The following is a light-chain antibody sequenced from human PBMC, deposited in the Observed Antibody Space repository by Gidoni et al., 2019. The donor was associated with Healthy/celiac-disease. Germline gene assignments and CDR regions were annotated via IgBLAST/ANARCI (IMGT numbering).Light chain of an antibody. CDR1: QSVLYSPNNKNY. Sequence: DIVMTQSPDSLAVSLGERATINCKSSQSVLYSPNNKNYLAWYQQKPGQPPKLLIYWASTRESGVPDRFSGSGSGTDFTLTISSLQAEDVAVYYCQQYYSTPSWTFGQXTKVEIK. J-gene: IGKJ1*01. CDR3: QQYYSTPSWT. V-gene: IGKV4-1*01. CDR2: WAS.